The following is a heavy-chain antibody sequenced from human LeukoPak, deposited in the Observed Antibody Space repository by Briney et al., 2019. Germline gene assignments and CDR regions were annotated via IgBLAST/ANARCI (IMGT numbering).Heavy chain of an antibody. CDR3: ARAGNPYYYYYYMDV. D-gene: IGHD1-1*01. CDR1: GGSISSYY. CDR2: IYTSGST. V-gene: IGHV4-4*07. J-gene: IGHJ6*03. Sequence: SETLPLTCTVSGGSISSYYWSWIRQPAGKGLEWIGRIYTSGSTNYNPSLKSRVTMSVDTSKNQFSLKLSSVTAADTAVYYCARAGNPYYYYYYMDVWGKGTTVTVSS.